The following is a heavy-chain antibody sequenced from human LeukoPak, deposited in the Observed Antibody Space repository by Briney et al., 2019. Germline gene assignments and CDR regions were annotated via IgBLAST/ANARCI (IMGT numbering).Heavy chain of an antibody. CDR3: ARTYDFWSGYSSYYFDY. V-gene: IGHV3-20*04. D-gene: IGHD3-3*01. CDR1: GFTFDDYG. Sequence: GGSLRLSCAASGFTFDDYGMSWVRQAPGKGLEWVSGINWNGGSTGYADSVKGRFTISRDNAKNSLYLQMNSLRAEDTALYYCARTYDFWSGYSSYYFDYWGRGTLVTVSS. CDR2: INWNGGST. J-gene: IGHJ4*02.